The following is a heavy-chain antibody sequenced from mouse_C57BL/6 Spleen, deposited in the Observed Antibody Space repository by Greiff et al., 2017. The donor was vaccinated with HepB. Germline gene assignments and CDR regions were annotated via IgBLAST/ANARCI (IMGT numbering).Heavy chain of an antibody. J-gene: IGHJ4*01. Sequence: VMLVESGAELARPGASVKLSCKASGYTFTSYGISWVKQRTGQGLEWIGEIYPRSGNTYYNEKFKGKATLTADKSSSTAYMELRSLTSEDSAVYFCARGKFITTVVAPMDYWGQGTSVTVSS. CDR2: IYPRSGNT. V-gene: IGHV1-81*01. CDR3: ARGKFITTVVAPMDY. D-gene: IGHD1-1*01. CDR1: GYTFTSYG.